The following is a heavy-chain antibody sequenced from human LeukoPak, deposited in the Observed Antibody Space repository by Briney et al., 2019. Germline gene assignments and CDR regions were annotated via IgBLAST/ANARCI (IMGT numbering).Heavy chain of an antibody. CDR3: TRLDRSHWFDP. CDR2: INPDTGVT. V-gene: IGHV1-2*02. J-gene: IGHJ5*02. Sequence: GASVKVSCKASGYRXIDYYMYGIRQAPGQGLELMGWINPDTGVTNYVQKFQGRVTMTRDTSITTAFLDLTRLTSDDTAVYYCTRLDRSHWFDPWGQGTLVTISS. D-gene: IGHD1-1*01. CDR1: GYRXIDYY.